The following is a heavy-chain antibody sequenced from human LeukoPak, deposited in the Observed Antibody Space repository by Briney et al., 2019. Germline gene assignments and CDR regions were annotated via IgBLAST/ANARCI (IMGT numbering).Heavy chain of an antibody. CDR3: ARDRCSRTNCYLFDY. D-gene: IGHD2-2*01. CDR2: ISGRCGST. Sequence: GGSLRLSCAASGFNLSSYAMNWVRQAPGKGLEWVSGISGRCGSTNYTDSVKGRITNSRDSSKNTLFLQMNGLGAEDTAVYYCARDRCSRTNCYLFDYWGQGSLVTVSS. J-gene: IGHJ4*02. V-gene: IGHV3-23*01. CDR1: GFNLSSYA.